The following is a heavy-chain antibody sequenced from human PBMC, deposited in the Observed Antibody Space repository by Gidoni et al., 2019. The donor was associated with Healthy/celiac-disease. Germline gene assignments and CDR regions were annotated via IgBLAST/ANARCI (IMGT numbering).Heavy chain of an antibody. V-gene: IGHV3-23*01. CDR3: AKLSGSYSFDY. Sequence: EVQLLESGGGLVQPGGSVRLSCAASGFTFSSYAMGWVRQAPGKGLEWGSDIRGSGGSTYYADSVKGRCTISRDNSKNTLYLQMNSLRAEDTAVYYCAKLSGSYSFDYWGQGTLVTVSS. CDR1: GFTFSSYA. J-gene: IGHJ4*02. CDR2: IRGSGGST. D-gene: IGHD1-26*01.